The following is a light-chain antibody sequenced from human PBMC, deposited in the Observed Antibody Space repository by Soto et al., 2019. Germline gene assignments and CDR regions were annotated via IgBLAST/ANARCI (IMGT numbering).Light chain of an antibody. CDR2: DVF. Sequence: GDRVTMTCRASQCISSWLAWYQQKPGRAPKLLIYDVFSLESGVPSRFSGSGSGTEFTLTITSLQPDDFATYYCQQYSTYPYTFGQGTKLEIK. CDR3: QQYSTYPYT. CDR1: QCISSW. V-gene: IGKV1-5*01. J-gene: IGKJ2*01.